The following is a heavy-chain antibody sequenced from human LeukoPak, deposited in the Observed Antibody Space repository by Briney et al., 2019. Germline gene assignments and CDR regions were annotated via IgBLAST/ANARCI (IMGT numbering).Heavy chain of an antibody. V-gene: IGHV3-23*01. Sequence: GGSLRLSCAASGFTFGRSVMTWVRQAPGKGLEWVSSISTSDSSTYYADSVKGRFTISRDNSKNTLYLQMNSLRAEDTAVYFCARGARKVAAKYNWFDPWGQGTLVTVSS. CDR3: ARGARKVAAKYNWFDP. CDR1: GFTFGRSV. CDR2: ISTSDSST. D-gene: IGHD6-19*01. J-gene: IGHJ5*02.